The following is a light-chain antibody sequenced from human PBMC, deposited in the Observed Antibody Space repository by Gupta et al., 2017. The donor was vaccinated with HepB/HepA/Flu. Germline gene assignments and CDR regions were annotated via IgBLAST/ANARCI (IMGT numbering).Light chain of an antibody. J-gene: IGLJ2*01. Sequence: QSGLTQPASVAGAPGQAITISCTGTSNDIGAYNFVSWYQHHPDKAPELLIYEVSKRPSGVSNRFSGSKSGNTASLTIFGLQPEDEADYYCSSYVANSTWVFGGGTQLTVL. V-gene: IGLV2-23*02. CDR3: SSYVANSTWV. CDR1: SNDIGAYNF. CDR2: EVS.